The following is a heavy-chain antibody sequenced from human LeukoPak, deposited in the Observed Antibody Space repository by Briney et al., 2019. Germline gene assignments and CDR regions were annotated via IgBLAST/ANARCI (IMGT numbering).Heavy chain of an antibody. D-gene: IGHD5/OR15-5a*01. CDR2: IWYDGSNK. J-gene: IGHJ4*02. Sequence: PGGSLRLSCAASGFTFSSYGMHWVRQAPGKGLEWVAVIWYDGSNKYYADSVKGRFTISRDNSKNTLYLQINSLRDEDTAVYYCASGTGDGFSVYWGQGTLVTVSS. CDR3: ASGTGDGFSVY. CDR1: GFTFSSYG. V-gene: IGHV3-33*01.